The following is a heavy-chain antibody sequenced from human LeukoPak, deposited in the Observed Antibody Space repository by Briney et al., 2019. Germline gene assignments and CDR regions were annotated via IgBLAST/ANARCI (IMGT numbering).Heavy chain of an antibody. CDR3: AKDILSSSWYAFDI. Sequence: GGSLGLSCAASGFTFDDYAMHWVRQAPGKGLEWVSGISWNSGSIGYADSVKGRFTISRDNAKNSLYLQMNSLRAEDTALYYCAKDILSSSWYAFDIWGQGTMVTVSS. D-gene: IGHD6-13*01. CDR2: ISWNSGSI. CDR1: GFTFDDYA. J-gene: IGHJ3*02. V-gene: IGHV3-9*01.